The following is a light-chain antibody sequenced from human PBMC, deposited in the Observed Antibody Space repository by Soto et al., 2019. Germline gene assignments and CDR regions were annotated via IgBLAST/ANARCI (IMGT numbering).Light chain of an antibody. Sequence: QSVLTQPASVSGSAGQSITISCSGTMRDVGAYNLVSWYQQHPGTAPKLIIYEVRNRPSGISSRFSGSRSGNTASLTISGLQSEDEGDYSCSAYTARSTLVFGGGTK. CDR1: MRDVGAYNL. CDR2: EVR. V-gene: IGLV2-14*01. CDR3: SAYTARSTLV. J-gene: IGLJ3*02.